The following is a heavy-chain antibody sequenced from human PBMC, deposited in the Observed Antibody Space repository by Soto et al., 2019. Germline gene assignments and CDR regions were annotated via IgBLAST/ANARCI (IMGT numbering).Heavy chain of an antibody. J-gene: IGHJ6*03. CDR1: GFTFSSYA. CDR2: ISGSGGST. CDR3: AKKYYDFWSGYSDYYYYYMDV. Sequence: GGSLRLSCAASGFTFSSYAMSWVRQAPGKGLEWVSAISGSGGSTYYADSVKGRFTISRDNSKNTLYLQMNSLRAEDTAVYYCAKKYYDFWSGYSDYYYYYMDVWGKGTTVTVSS. D-gene: IGHD3-3*01. V-gene: IGHV3-23*01.